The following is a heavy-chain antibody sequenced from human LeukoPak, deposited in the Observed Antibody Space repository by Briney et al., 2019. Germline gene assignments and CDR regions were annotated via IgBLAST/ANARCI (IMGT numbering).Heavy chain of an antibody. CDR3: AHLPSSGTGIVDY. J-gene: IGHJ4*02. Sequence: GGSLRLSCAASGFTFDDYGMSWVRQAPGKGLEWVSDINWNGGSTGYADSVRGRFTISRDNAKNSLYLQMNSLRAEDTAVYYCAHLPSSGTGIVDYWGQGTLVTVSS. D-gene: IGHD3-10*01. CDR2: INWNGGST. CDR1: GFTFDDYG. V-gene: IGHV3-20*04.